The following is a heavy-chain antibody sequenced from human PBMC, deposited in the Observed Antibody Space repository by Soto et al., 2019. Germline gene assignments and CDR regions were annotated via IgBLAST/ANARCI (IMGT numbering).Heavy chain of an antibody. CDR2: INPNSGGT. V-gene: IGHV1-2*04. CDR1: GYTFTGYY. J-gene: IGHJ6*02. D-gene: IGHD3-10*01. Sequence: ASVKVSCKASGYTFTGYYMHWVRQAPGQGLEWMGWINPNSGGTNYAQKFQGWVTMTRDTSISTAYMELSRLRSDDTAVYYCARGNMVRGVAYYYYYGMDVWGQGTTVTVSS. CDR3: ARGNMVRGVAYYYYYGMDV.